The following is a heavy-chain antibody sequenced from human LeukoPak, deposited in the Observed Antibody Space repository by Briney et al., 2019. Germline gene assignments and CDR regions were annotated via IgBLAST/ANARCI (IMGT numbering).Heavy chain of an antibody. V-gene: IGHV3-30*02. CDR3: AKDQIGYCSGGSCWKDAFDI. D-gene: IGHD2-15*01. CDR1: GFTFSSYG. Sequence: GGSLRLSCAASGFTFSSYGMHWVRQAPGKGLEWVAFIRYDGNNKYYADSVKGRFTISRDNSKNTLYLQMNSLRAEDTAVYYCAKDQIGYCSGGSCWKDAFDIWGQGTMVTVSS. CDR2: IRYDGNNK. J-gene: IGHJ3*02.